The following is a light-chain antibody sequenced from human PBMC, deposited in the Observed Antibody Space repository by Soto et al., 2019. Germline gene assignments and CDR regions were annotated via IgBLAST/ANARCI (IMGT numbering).Light chain of an antibody. J-gene: IGKJ1*01. CDR2: GAS. V-gene: IGKV3-15*01. CDR1: QSISSN. Sequence: EIVLTQSPATLSVSPGESATLSCRASQSISSNLAWYQQKPGQSPRLLIYGASSRATGVPVRFSGSGSGVAFTLTISGLQSEDFAVYYCQQYDTLPRTFGQGTKVEIK. CDR3: QQYDTLPRT.